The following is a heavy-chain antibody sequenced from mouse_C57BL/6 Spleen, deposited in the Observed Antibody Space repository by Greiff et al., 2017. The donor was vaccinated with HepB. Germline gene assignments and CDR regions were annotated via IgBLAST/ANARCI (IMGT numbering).Heavy chain of an antibody. CDR1: GYAFSSSW. CDR2: IYPGDGDT. Sequence: QVQLKQSGPELVKPGASVKISCKASGYAFSSSWMNWVKQRPGKGLEWIGRIYPGDGDTNYNGKFKGKATLTADKSSSTAYVQLSSLTSEDSAVYFCARWGFDYWGQGTTLTVSS. J-gene: IGHJ2*01. V-gene: IGHV1-82*01. CDR3: ARWGFDY.